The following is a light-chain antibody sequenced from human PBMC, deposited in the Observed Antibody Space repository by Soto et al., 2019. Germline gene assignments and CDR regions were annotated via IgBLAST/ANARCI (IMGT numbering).Light chain of an antibody. Sequence: DIQMTQSSSSLSASVGDRVTISCRASHMISNYLNWYQQRPGSAPKLLISGAYTLESGVPSRFRGSGSGTDFTLTISSVQPEDVATYYCQQSSSPLYTFGQGTKLQIK. V-gene: IGKV1-39*01. J-gene: IGKJ2*01. CDR1: HMISNY. CDR3: QQSSSPLYT. CDR2: GAY.